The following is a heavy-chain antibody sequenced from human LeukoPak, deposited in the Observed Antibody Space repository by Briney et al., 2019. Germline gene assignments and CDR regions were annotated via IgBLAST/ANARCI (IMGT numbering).Heavy chain of an antibody. V-gene: IGHV3-15*01. CDR2: IKSKTNGGTT. Sequence: GGSLRLSCAASGFTFSNAWMSWVRQAPGKGLEWVGRIKSKTNGGTTDYAAPVKGRFTISRDDSKNTLYLQMNSLKTEDTAVYYCTTAVDVVPAAMDYWGQGTLVTVSS. CDR1: GFTFSNAW. CDR3: TTAVDVVPAAMDY. D-gene: IGHD2-2*01. J-gene: IGHJ4*02.